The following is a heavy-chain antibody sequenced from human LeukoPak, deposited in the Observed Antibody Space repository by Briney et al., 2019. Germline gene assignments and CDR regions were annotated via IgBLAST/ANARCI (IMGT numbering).Heavy chain of an antibody. CDR2: ISGSGGST. Sequence: GGSLRLSCAASGFTFSSYAMSWVRQAPGKGLEWVSAISGSGGSTYYADSVKGRFTISRDNSKNTLYLQMNSLRAEDTAVYYCAKDSDSAVAGTVDYWGQGTLVTVSS. CDR1: GFTFSSYA. V-gene: IGHV3-23*01. D-gene: IGHD6-19*01. J-gene: IGHJ4*02. CDR3: AKDSDSAVAGTVDY.